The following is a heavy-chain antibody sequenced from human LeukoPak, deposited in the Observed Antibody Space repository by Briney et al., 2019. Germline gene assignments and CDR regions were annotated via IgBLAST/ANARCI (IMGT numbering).Heavy chain of an antibody. CDR1: GGSISSYY. CDR2: IYYSGST. CDR3: ARELFYDSRGFDP. D-gene: IGHD3-22*01. V-gene: IGHV4-59*12. J-gene: IGHJ5*02. Sequence: SETLSLTCTVSGGSISSYYWSWIRQPPGKGLEWIGYIYYSGSTNYNPSLKSRVTISVDTSKNQFSLKLSSVTAADTAVYYCARELFYDSRGFDPWGQGTLVTVSS.